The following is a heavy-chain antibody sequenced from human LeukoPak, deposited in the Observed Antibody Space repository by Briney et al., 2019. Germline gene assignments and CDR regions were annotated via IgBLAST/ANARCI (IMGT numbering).Heavy chain of an antibody. CDR2: ISWNSGSI. D-gene: IGHD1-26*01. CDR3: AKGSTGSFLTDY. CDR1: GXTFDDYA. Sequence: GXTFDDYAMHWVRQAPGKGLEWVSGISWNSGSIGYADSVKGRFTISRDNAKKSLFLQMNSLRAEDTALYYCAKGSTGSFLTDYWGQGTLVTVSS. V-gene: IGHV3-9*01. J-gene: IGHJ4*02.